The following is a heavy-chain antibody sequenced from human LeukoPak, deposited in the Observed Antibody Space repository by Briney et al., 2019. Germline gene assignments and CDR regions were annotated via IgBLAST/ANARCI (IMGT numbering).Heavy chain of an antibody. CDR2: IHYSGST. D-gene: IGHD2-15*01. V-gene: IGHV4-39*07. J-gene: IGHJ4*02. CDR1: GGSISSSSYY. CDR3: ARDNCSGGSCYSFY. Sequence: SETLSLTCTVSGGSISSSSYYWGWIRQPPGKGLEWIGSIHYSGSTNYNPSLKSRVTISVDTSKNQFSLKLSSVTAADTAVYYCARDNCSGGSCYSFYWGQGTLVTVSS.